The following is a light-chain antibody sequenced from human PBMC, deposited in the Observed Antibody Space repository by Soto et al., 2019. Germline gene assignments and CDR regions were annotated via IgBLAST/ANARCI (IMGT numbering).Light chain of an antibody. CDR1: QSVSSN. J-gene: IGKJ1*01. V-gene: IGKV3-20*01. CDR2: GAS. Sequence: EIVMTQSPATLSVSPGERATFSCRASQSVSSNLAWYQQKPGQAPRLLIYGASIRATGIPDRFSGSGSGTDFTLTISRLEPEDFAVYYCQQYGSSPSTFGQGTKVDIK. CDR3: QQYGSSPST.